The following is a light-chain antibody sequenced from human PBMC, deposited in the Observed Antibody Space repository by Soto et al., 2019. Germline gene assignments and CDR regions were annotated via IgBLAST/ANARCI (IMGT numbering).Light chain of an antibody. CDR2: GAS. CDR3: QQYGTSPWT. J-gene: IGKJ1*01. CDR1: QRVDSNF. Sequence: EIVLTQSPGTLSLSPGDRATLSCRASQRVDSNFLAWYQQKPGQAPRLLIYGASSRATDIPDTFSGSGSGTDFTLTSSGRELGDFGVYYCQQYGTSPWTCGQGTNVEIK. V-gene: IGKV3-20*01.